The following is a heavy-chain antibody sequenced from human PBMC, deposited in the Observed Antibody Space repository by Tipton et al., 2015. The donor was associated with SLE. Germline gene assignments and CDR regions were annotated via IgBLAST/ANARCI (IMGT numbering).Heavy chain of an antibody. D-gene: IGHD6-19*01. CDR1: GFTFSSYA. J-gene: IGHJ4*02. CDR2: ISYDGSNK. V-gene: IGHV3-30*04. CDR3: ARDKRWLVTFDY. Sequence: SLRLSCAASGFTFSSYAMHWVRQAPGKGLEWVAVISYDGSNKYYADSVKGRFTISRDNSKNTLYLQMNSLRAEDTAVYYCARDKRWLVTFDYWGQGTLVTVSS.